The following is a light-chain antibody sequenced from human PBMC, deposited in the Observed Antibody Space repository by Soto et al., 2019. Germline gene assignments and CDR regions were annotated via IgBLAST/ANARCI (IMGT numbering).Light chain of an antibody. Sequence: EIVLKQSPATLSLSPGERATLSCRASQSVSSYLAWYQQKPGQAPRILIYDASNRSTGIPARFSCSGSGTDFTLTSSSREPEDFAAYYCQQRSNWPRLSFGGGTKVEIK. V-gene: IGKV3-11*01. CDR2: DAS. CDR3: QQRSNWPRLS. J-gene: IGKJ4*01. CDR1: QSVSSY.